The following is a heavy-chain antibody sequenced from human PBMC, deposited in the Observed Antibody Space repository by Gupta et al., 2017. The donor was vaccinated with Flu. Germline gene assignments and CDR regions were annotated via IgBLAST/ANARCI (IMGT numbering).Heavy chain of an antibody. CDR3: AKDXGSVPGAIFEFDS. V-gene: IGHV3-9*01. CDR1: GFTVGDYA. J-gene: IGHJ4*02. D-gene: IGHD3-3*02. Sequence: EVQLVESGGGLVQPGRFLRLSCAVPGFTVGDYAMHWVRQVPGKGLEWVSGISWTSERIDYGDAVKGRFTISRDNDKNALYLEMNSLRLEDTXLXYCAKDXGSVPGAIFEFDSWGQGTQVTVSS. CDR2: ISWTSERI.